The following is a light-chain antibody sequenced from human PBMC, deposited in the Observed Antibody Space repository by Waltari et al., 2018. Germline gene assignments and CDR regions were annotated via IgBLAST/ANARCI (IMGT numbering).Light chain of an antibody. CDR2: KAS. CDR3: MQSTHWLWT. V-gene: IGKV2-30*02. CDR1: KSLVHSNGNTY. J-gene: IGKJ1*01. Sequence: DVVRTPSPLSLPVTLGQPDSISCRSSKSLVHSNGNTYVNWFHQRPGQSPRRLIYKASSRDSGVPDRFSGSGSGTDFTLKISRVEADDVGVYYCMQSTHWLWTFGQGTTVEIK.